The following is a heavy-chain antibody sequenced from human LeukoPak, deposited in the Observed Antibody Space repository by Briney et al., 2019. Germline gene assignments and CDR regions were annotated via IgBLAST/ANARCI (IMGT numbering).Heavy chain of an antibody. CDR2: IYYSGST. CDR3: AGNIAAAGRGY. D-gene: IGHD6-13*01. J-gene: IGHJ4*02. CDR1: GGSISSYY. V-gene: IGHV4-59*08. Sequence: SETLSLTCTVSGGSISSYYWSWIRQPPGKGLEWIGYIYYSGSTNYNPSLKSRVTISVDTSKNQFSLKLSSVTAADTAVYYCAGNIAAAGRGYWGQGTLVTVSS.